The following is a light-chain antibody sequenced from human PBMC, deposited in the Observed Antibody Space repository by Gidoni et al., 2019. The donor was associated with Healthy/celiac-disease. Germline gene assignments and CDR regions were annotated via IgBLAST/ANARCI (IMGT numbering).Light chain of an antibody. CDR2: GNS. Sequence: QSVLTQQPSVSGAPGQRVTIPCTGSSSNIWAGYDVHWYQQLPGTATKLLIYGNSNRPSGVPDRFSGSKSGTSASLAITGLQAEDEADYYFQSYDSSLSGSRVFGGGTKLTVL. V-gene: IGLV1-40*01. CDR3: QSYDSSLSGSRV. J-gene: IGLJ3*02. CDR1: SSNIWAGYD.